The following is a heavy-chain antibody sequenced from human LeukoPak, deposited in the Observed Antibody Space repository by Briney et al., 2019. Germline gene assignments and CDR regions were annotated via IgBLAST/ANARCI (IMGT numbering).Heavy chain of an antibody. CDR1: GFTVTTNY. CDR3: ARGDFWSGYYTGLY. V-gene: IGHV3-53*04. CDR2: IYSGGIT. J-gene: IGHJ4*02. D-gene: IGHD3-3*01. Sequence: GGSLRPSCAASGFTVTTNYMSWVRQAPGKGLEWVSVIYSGGITYYADSVKGRFTISRHNSKNTLYLQMDSLRDEDTAVYYCARGDFWSGYYTGLYWGQGTLVTVSS.